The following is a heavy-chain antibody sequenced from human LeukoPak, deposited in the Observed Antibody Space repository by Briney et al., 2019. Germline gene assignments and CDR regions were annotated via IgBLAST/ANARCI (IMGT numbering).Heavy chain of an antibody. CDR2: ISTSSSYI. V-gene: IGHV3-21*01. J-gene: IGHJ4*02. Sequence: GGSLRLCCAASGFTFNRYNMNWVRRAPGKGLEWVSGISTSSSYIYYADSVRRRFTISRDNAKNSLYLQMNSLRAEDTAVYSCARDPGVGSSGWYGLFDYWGQGTLVTVSS. CDR1: GFTFNRYN. CDR3: ARDPGVGSSGWYGLFDY. D-gene: IGHD6-19*01.